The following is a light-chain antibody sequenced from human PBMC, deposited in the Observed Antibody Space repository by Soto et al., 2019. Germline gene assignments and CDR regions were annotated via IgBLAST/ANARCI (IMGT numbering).Light chain of an antibody. CDR2: STN. Sequence: QSVLTQPPSASGTPGQRVTISCSGSSSNIGSNSANWYQQLPGTAPKLVMYSTNQRPSGVPDRFSGSKSGTSASLDISELQSEDEADYYCAAWDDTLNGHVVFGGGTKLTVL. CDR1: SSNIGSNS. CDR3: AAWDDTLNGHVV. V-gene: IGLV1-44*01. J-gene: IGLJ2*01.